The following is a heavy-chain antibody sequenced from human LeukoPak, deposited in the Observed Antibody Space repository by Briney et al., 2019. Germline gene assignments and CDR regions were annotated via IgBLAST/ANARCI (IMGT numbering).Heavy chain of an antibody. J-gene: IGHJ5*02. D-gene: IGHD1-20*01. CDR3: ARGRGYNWQYRPVTRNWFDP. V-gene: IGHV1-2*02. CDR2: INPNSGDT. Sequence: ASVKVSCKASGYTSTGYHIHWVRQAPGQGLEWIGWINPNSGDTNYAQKFQGRVTITADESTSTAYMELSSLRSEDTAVYYCARGRGYNWQYRPVTRNWFDPWGQGTLVTVSS. CDR1: GYTSTGYH.